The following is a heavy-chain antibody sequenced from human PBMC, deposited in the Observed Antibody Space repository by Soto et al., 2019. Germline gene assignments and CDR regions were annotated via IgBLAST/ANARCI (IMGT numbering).Heavy chain of an antibody. D-gene: IGHD2-15*01. CDR3: AREIEVGWYFDL. V-gene: IGHV1-69*08. Sequence: QVQLVQSGAEVKKPGSSVKVSCKASGGTFSSYTISWVRQAPGQGLEWMGRIIPILGIANYAQKFQGRVTITEDKSTCTAYMELSSLRSEDTAVYYCAREIEVGWYFDLWGRGPLVTVSS. CDR2: IIPILGIA. J-gene: IGHJ2*01. CDR1: GGTFSSYT.